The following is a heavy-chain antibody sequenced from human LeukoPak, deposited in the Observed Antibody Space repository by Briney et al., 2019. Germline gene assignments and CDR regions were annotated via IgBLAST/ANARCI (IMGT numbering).Heavy chain of an antibody. CDR2: ITSSSRTI. J-gene: IGHJ4*02. CDR3: ARGGDGAPFYPDY. D-gene: IGHD4/OR15-4a*01. V-gene: IGHV3-48*02. CDR1: GFTFSTYS. Sequence: GGSLRLSCAASGFTFSTYSMNWVRQAPGKGQEWVSYITSSSRTIYYADSVKGRFTISRDNAKNSLFPQMNSLRDEDTAVYSCARGGDGAPFYPDYWGQGTLVTVSS.